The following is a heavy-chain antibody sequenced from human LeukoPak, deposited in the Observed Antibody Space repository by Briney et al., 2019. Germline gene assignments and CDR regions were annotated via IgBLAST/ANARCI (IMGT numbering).Heavy chain of an antibody. V-gene: IGHV3-49*03. CDR1: GFTFGDYA. Sequence: PGGSLRLSCTASGFTFGDYAMSWFRQAPGEGLEWVGFIRSKIYGGTTEYAASVKGRFTISRDDSKSIAYLQMNSLNTEDTAVYYCTRDQYSSGWYDILFDYWGQGTLVTVSS. CDR2: IRSKIYGGTT. J-gene: IGHJ4*02. D-gene: IGHD6-19*01. CDR3: TRDQYSSGWYDILFDY.